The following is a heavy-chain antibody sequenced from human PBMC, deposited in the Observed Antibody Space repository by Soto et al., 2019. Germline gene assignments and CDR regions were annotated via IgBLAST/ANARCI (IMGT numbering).Heavy chain of an antibody. CDR3: ARGSSWTYGFDP. V-gene: IGHV4-30-4*01. CDR1: GGSISSGDYY. CDR2: IYYSGST. J-gene: IGHJ5*02. Sequence: SETLSLTCTVSGGSISSGDYYWSWIRQPPGKGLEWIGYIYYSGSTYYNPSLKSRVTISVDTSKNQFSLKLSSVTAADTAVYYCARGSSWTYGFDPWGQGTLVTVSS. D-gene: IGHD6-13*01.